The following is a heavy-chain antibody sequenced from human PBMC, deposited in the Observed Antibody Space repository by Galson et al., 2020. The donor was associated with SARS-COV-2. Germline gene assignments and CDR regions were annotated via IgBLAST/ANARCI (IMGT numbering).Heavy chain of an antibody. Sequence: ASEKVSCKASGYTYLSYSITWVRQAPGQGLEWMGWISTINGNPTYAQSLQGRVTLTTDTSTSTAYMELRSLRSDDTALYYCARGNTYFDSWGQGTLVNVSS. CDR2: ISTINGNP. J-gene: IGHJ4*02. V-gene: IGHV1-18*01. CDR3: ARGNTYFDS. CDR1: GYTYLSYS. D-gene: IGHD5-18*01.